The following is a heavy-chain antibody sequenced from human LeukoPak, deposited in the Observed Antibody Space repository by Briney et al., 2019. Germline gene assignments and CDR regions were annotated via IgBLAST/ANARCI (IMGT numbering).Heavy chain of an antibody. V-gene: IGHV7-4-1*01. CDR3: ARGARDGALDY. D-gene: IGHD3-10*01. J-gene: IGHJ4*02. Sequence: ASVKVSCKASGYTFTSYAMNWVRQAPGQGLEWMGWIDTYTGIPSYVQGFTGRFVFPLDTSVSTAYAQILSLKAEDTAVYYCARGARDGALDYWGQGTLVTVSS. CDR2: IDTYTGIP. CDR1: GYTFTSYA.